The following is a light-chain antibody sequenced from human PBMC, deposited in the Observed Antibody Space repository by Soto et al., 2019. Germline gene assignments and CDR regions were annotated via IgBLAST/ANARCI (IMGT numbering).Light chain of an antibody. CDR2: RNS. Sequence: QSVLTQPPSVSGAPGQRVTISCTGSSSNIGAGYDVHWYQQLPGTAPKRLIYRNSNRPSGVPDRFSGSKSGTSASLAITGVKAEDEADYYCQSYDSSLSGSVSGGGTKLTLL. CDR3: QSYDSSLSGSV. J-gene: IGLJ3*02. CDR1: SSNIGAGYD. V-gene: IGLV1-40*01.